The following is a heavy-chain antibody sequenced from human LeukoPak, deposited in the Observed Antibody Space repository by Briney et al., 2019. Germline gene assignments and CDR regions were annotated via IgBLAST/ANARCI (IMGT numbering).Heavy chain of an antibody. CDR1: GYTFTGYY. V-gene: IGHV1-2*06. D-gene: IGHD6-13*01. CDR2: INPNSGGT. CDR3: ARDVGQQLVRRYNWFDP. J-gene: IGHJ5*02. Sequence: ASVKVSCKASGYTFTGYYMHWVRQAPGQGLEWMGRINPNSGGTNYAQKFQGRVTMTRDTSISTAYMELSRLRSDDTAVYYCARDVGQQLVRRYNWFDPWGQGTLVTVSS.